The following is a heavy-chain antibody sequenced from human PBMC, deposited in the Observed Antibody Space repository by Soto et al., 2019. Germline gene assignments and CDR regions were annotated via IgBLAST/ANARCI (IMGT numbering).Heavy chain of an antibody. CDR1: GGTFSSYT. Sequence: QVQLVQSGAEVKKPGSSVKVSCKASGGTFSSYTISWVRQAPGQAREWMGRIIPILGISNYAQKSQGRVTITADKPTSTAYMELSSLGSEDTAVYYCARDDYCTNGVCYLHYWGQGTLVTVSS. J-gene: IGHJ4*02. CDR2: IIPILGIS. CDR3: ARDDYCTNGVCYLHY. D-gene: IGHD2-8*01. V-gene: IGHV1-69*08.